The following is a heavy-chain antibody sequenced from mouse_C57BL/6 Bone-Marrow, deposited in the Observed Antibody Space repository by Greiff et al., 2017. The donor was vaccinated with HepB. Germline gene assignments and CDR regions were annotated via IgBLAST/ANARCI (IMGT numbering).Heavy chain of an antibody. J-gene: IGHJ3*01. V-gene: IGHV1-19*01. CDR1: GYTFTDYY. D-gene: IGHD2-3*01. CDR2: INPYHGGT. Sequence: EVQLVESGPVLVKPGASVKMSCKASGYTFTDYYMNWVKPSHGKSLEWIGVINPYHGGTSYNQKFKGKATLTVDKSSSTAYMELNSLTSEDSAVYYCARPIYDGYYVAYWGQGTLVTVSA. CDR3: ARPIYDGYYVAY.